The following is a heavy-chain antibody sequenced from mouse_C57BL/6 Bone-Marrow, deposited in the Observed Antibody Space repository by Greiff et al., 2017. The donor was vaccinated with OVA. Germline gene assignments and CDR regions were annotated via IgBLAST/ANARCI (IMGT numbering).Heavy chain of an antibody. CDR2: ISDGGSYT. CDR3: ARDGYPWYFDV. V-gene: IGHV5-4*01. CDR1: GFTFSSYA. J-gene: IGHJ1*03. D-gene: IGHD2-2*01. Sequence: EVKLVESGGGLVKPGGSLKLSCAASGFTFSSYAMSWVRQTPEKRLEWVATISDGGSYTYYPDNVKGRFTISRDNAKNNLYLQMSHLKSEDTAMYYCARDGYPWYFDVWGTGTTVTVSS.